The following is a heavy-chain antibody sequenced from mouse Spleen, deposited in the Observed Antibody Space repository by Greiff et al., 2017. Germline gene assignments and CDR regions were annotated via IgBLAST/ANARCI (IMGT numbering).Heavy chain of an antibody. CDR2: IDPSDSYT. Sequence: QVQLQQPGAELVMPGASVKLSCKASGYTFTSYWMHWVKQRPGQGLEWIGEIDPSDSYTNYNQKFKGKATLTVDKSSSTAYMQLSSLTSEDSAVYYCARELGGGAWFAYWGQGTLVTVSA. J-gene: IGHJ3*01. CDR3: ARELGGGAWFAY. V-gene: IGHV1-69*01. D-gene: IGHD4-1*01. CDR1: GYTFTSYW.